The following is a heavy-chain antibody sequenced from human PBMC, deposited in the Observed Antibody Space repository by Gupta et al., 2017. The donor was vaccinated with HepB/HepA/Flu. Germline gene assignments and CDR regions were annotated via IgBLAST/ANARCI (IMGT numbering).Heavy chain of an antibody. V-gene: IGHV3-21*01. CDR2: ISSSSSYI. CDR1: GFTFSSYS. J-gene: IGHJ4*02. CDR3: ARAYCSSTSCYRGLDY. D-gene: IGHD2-2*02. Sequence: EVQLVESVGGLVKPGGSLRLSCAASGFTFSSYSMNWVRQAPGQGLEWVSSISSSSSYIYYADSVKGRFTISRDNDKNSLYLQMNSLRAEDTAVYYCARAYCSSTSCYRGLDYWGQGTLVTVSS.